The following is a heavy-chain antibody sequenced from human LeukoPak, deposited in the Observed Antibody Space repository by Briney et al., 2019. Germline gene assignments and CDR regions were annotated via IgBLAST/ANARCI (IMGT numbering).Heavy chain of an antibody. Sequence: PGRSLRLSCVTSGFTFSSYGMHWVRQAPGKGLEWVAVISYDGSNKHYVDSVKGRFTISRDNSKNTVHLQMNSLRVEDTAMYYCAATKTFDYWGQGTLVTVSS. CDR2: ISYDGSNK. CDR3: AATKTFDY. CDR1: GFTFSSYG. D-gene: IGHD1-26*01. V-gene: IGHV3-30*03. J-gene: IGHJ4*02.